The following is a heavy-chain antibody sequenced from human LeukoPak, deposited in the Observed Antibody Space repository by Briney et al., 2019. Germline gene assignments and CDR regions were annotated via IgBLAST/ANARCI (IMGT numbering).Heavy chain of an antibody. V-gene: IGHV4-59*11. Sequence: SETLSLTCTVSGGSISGHYWTWIRQPPGKGLEWIGQIHYSGRPDYNPSLKSRVTISVDTSKNQLSLKVASVTGADTAVYYCARFGVDYDMDVWGQGTTVTVSS. CDR1: GGSISGHY. CDR2: IHYSGRP. D-gene: IGHD3-16*01. CDR3: ARFGVDYDMDV. J-gene: IGHJ6*02.